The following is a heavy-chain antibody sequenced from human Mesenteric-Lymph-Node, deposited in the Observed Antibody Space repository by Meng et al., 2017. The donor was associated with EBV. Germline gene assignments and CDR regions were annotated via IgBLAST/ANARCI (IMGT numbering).Heavy chain of an antibody. CDR1: GFTVSSNS. CDR2: IYSGGST. Sequence: EGQLGASGSGFVQPGGPRRLSLRASGFTVSSNSMSWVRQAPGKGLEWVSVIYSGGSTYYADSVKGRFTISRDNSKNTLYLQMNSLRAEDTAVYYCATDPTMVQGVRPFDYWGQGPLVTVSS. J-gene: IGHJ4*02. D-gene: IGHD3-10*01. V-gene: IGHV3-53*01. CDR3: ATDPTMVQGVRPFDY.